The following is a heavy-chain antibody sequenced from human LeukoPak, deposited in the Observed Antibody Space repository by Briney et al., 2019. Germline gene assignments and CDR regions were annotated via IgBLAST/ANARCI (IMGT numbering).Heavy chain of an antibody. J-gene: IGHJ4*02. Sequence: GGSLRLSCAASGFPFSSYWMNWVRQAPGKGLEWVAVITQDGSEKYYVDSVKGRFPISRDNAKNSLYLQMNNLRAEDTAVFYCAMGTIAAAGYYYFDYWGQGTQVTVSS. CDR3: AMGTIAAAGYYYFDY. CDR2: ITQDGSEK. CDR1: GFPFSSYW. D-gene: IGHD6-13*01. V-gene: IGHV3-7*04.